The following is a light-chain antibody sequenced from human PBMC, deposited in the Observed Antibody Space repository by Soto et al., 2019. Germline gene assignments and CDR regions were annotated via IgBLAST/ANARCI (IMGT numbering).Light chain of an antibody. CDR3: CSYAGSSTYV. J-gene: IGLJ1*01. CDR2: EGG. V-gene: IGLV2-23*01. CDR1: SSDVGSYNL. Sequence: QSVLTQPASVSGSPGQSITISCTGTSSDVGSYNLVSWYQQHPGKAPKLMIYEGGKRPSGVSNRFSGSRSGNTASLTISGLQAEDEADYYCCSYAGSSTYVFGTGTKVT.